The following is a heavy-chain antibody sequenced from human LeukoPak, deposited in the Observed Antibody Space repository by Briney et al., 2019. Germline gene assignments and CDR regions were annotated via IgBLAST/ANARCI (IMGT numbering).Heavy chain of an antibody. CDR1: GGSISSYY. CDR2: IYYSGST. Sequence: SETLSLTCTVSGGSISSYYWSWIRQPPGKGLEWIGYIYYSGSTNYNPSLKSRVTISVDTSKNQFSLKLSSVTAADRAVYYCATTRKVVYYYGMDVWGQGTTVTVSS. CDR3: ATTRKVVYYYGMDV. V-gene: IGHV4-59*08. D-gene: IGHD2/OR15-2a*01. J-gene: IGHJ6*02.